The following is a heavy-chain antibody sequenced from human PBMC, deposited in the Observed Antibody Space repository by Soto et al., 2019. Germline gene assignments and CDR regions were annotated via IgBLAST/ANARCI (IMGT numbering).Heavy chain of an antibody. Sequence: EVQLVESGGGLVQPGRSLRLSCAASGFTFDDYAMHWVRQAPGKGLEWVSGISWNSGSIGYADSVKGRFTISRDNAKNSLYLQMNSLRAEDTALYYCAKVERGLGGPFDYWGQGTLVTVSS. J-gene: IGHJ4*02. D-gene: IGHD3-16*01. CDR1: GFTFDDYA. V-gene: IGHV3-9*01. CDR2: ISWNSGSI. CDR3: AKVERGLGGPFDY.